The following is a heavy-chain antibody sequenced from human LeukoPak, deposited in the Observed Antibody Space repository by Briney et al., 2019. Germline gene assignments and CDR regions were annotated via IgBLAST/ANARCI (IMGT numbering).Heavy chain of an antibody. CDR2: SIPIFGTA. Sequence: GASVKVSCKASGGTFSSYAISWVRQAPGQGLEWMGGSIPIFGTANYAQKFQGRVTITADESTSTAYMELSSLRSEDTAVYYCAREPGIAVAGYAFDYWGQGTLVTVSS. CDR3: AREPGIAVAGYAFDY. V-gene: IGHV1-69*13. J-gene: IGHJ4*02. D-gene: IGHD6-19*01. CDR1: GGTFSSYA.